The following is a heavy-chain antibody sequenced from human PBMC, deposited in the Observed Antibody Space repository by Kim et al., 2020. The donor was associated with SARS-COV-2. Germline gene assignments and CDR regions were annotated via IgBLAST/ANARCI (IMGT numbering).Heavy chain of an antibody. V-gene: IGHV3-21*01. CDR2: ISSSSSYI. CDR1: GFTFSSYS. CDR3: AGCSGGSCYSFPYYWYGMDV. J-gene: IGHJ6*02. Sequence: GGSLRLSCAASGFTFSSYSMNWVRQAPGKGLEWVSSISSSSSYIYYADSVKGRFTISRDNAKNSLYLQMNSLRAEDTAVYYCAGCSGGSCYSFPYYWYGMDVWGQGTTVTVSS. D-gene: IGHD2-15*01.